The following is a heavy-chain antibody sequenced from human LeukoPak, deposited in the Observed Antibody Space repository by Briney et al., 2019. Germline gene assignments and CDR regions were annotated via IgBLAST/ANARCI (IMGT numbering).Heavy chain of an antibody. CDR3: AGIAARFAFDI. Sequence: PSETLSLTCTVSGGSITNYYWSWIRQPPGKGLEWIGYIYYSGSTNYNPSLKSRVTISVDTSKNQFSLKLSSVTAADTAVYYCAGIAARFAFDIWGQGTMVTVSS. CDR1: GGSITNYY. D-gene: IGHD6-6*01. CDR2: IYYSGST. V-gene: IGHV4-59*08. J-gene: IGHJ3*02.